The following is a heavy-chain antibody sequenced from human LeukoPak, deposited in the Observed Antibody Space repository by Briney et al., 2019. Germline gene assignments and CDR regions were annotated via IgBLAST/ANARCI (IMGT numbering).Heavy chain of an antibody. Sequence: PGGSLRLSCAASGFTFSTYAMLWVRQAPGKGLEWVAVISYDGSNKYYADSVKGRFTISRDNSRNTLYLQMNSLRAEDTAVYYCARSSPIYYGSAPFDPWGQGTLVTVSS. D-gene: IGHD3-10*01. J-gene: IGHJ5*02. CDR2: ISYDGSNK. CDR3: ARSSPIYYGSAPFDP. V-gene: IGHV3-30-3*01. CDR1: GFTFSTYA.